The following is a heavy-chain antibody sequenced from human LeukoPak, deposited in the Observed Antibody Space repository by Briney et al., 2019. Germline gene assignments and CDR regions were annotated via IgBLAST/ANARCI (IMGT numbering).Heavy chain of an antibody. CDR1: GFTFSSYG. Sequence: GGSLRLSCAASGFTFSSYGMHWVRQAPGKGLEWVSFIRYDGSNKYYADSVKGRFTISRDNAKNSLYLQMSSLRAEDTAVYYCAREGTYYFDYWGQGTLVTVSS. V-gene: IGHV3-30*02. CDR3: AREGTYYFDY. J-gene: IGHJ4*02. CDR2: IRYDGSNK. D-gene: IGHD3-10*01.